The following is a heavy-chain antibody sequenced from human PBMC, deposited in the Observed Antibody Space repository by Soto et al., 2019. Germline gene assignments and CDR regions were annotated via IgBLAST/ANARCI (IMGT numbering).Heavy chain of an antibody. CDR2: IIPILGIA. CDR1: GGTFSSYT. V-gene: IGHV1-69*04. D-gene: IGHD3-22*01. CDR3: ARDTYYYDSRGNWFDP. Sequence: SVKVSCKASGGTFSSYTISWVRQAPGQGLEWMGRIIPILGIANYAQKFQGRVTITADKSTSTAYMELSSLRSEDTAVFYCARDTYYYDSRGNWFDPWGQGTLVTVSS. J-gene: IGHJ5*02.